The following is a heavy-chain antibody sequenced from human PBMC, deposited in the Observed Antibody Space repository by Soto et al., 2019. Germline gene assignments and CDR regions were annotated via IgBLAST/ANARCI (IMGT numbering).Heavy chain of an antibody. Sequence: ASVKVSCKASGYTFTSYAMHWVRQAPGQRLEWMGWINAGNGNTKYSQKFQGRVTITRDTSASTAYMELSSLRSEDTAVYYCARSYQDIVVVVAATSGGFQFDYWGQGTLVTVSS. V-gene: IGHV1-3*01. CDR2: INAGNGNT. CDR3: ARSYQDIVVVVAATSGGFQFDY. J-gene: IGHJ4*02. CDR1: GYTFTSYA. D-gene: IGHD2-15*01.